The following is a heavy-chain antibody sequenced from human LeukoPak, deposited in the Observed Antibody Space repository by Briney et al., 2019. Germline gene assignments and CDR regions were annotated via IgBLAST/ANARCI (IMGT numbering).Heavy chain of an antibody. CDR3: AKSTTMIVVVIRDDAFDI. V-gene: IGHV3-30*02. CDR1: GFTFSSYG. J-gene: IGHJ3*02. D-gene: IGHD3-22*01. CDR2: IWYDGSNK. Sequence: GSLRLSCAASGFTFSSYGMHWVRQAPGKGLEWVAFIWYDGSNKYYADSVKGRFTISRDNSKNTLYPQMNSLRAEDTAVYYCAKSTTMIVVVIRDDAFDIWGQGTMITVSS.